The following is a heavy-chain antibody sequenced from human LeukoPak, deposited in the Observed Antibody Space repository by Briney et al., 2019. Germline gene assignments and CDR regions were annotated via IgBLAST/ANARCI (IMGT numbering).Heavy chain of an antibody. V-gene: IGHV4-34*01. J-gene: IGHJ4*02. CDR3: ARDIEYYYDSSGYYLDY. Sequence: SETLSLTCAVYGGSFSGYYWSWIRQPPGKGLEWIGEINHSGSTNYNPSLKSRVTISVDTSKNQFSLKLSSVTAADTAVYYCARDIEYYYDSSGYYLDYWGQGTLVTVSS. CDR1: GGSFSGYY. D-gene: IGHD3-22*01. CDR2: INHSGST.